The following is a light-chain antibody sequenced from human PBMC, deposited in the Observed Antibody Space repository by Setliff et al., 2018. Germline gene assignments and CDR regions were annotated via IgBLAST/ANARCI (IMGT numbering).Light chain of an antibody. CDR3: CSYAGDSCHV. V-gene: IGLV2-23*02. CDR1: TSDVGTFDL. Sequence: QSVLTQPASVSGSPGQSITISCTGTTSDVGTFDLVSWYRQHPGKAPKLMIYEVNKRPSGVSNRFSGSKSGNTASLTISGLQAEDEADYYCCSYAGDSCHVFGTGTKVTVL. CDR2: EVN. J-gene: IGLJ1*01.